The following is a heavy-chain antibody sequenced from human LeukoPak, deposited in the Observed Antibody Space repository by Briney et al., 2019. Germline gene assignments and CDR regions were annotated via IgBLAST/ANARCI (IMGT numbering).Heavy chain of an antibody. Sequence: GGSLRLSCAASGFTFSSYAMHWVRQAPGKGLEWVAVISYDGSNKYYADSVKGRFTISRDNSKNTLYLQMNSLRAEDTAVYYCARDQYYGSGASRPGRYYGMDVWGQGTTVTVSS. V-gene: IGHV3-30*04. CDR1: GFTFSSYA. J-gene: IGHJ6*02. CDR2: ISYDGSNK. D-gene: IGHD3-10*01. CDR3: ARDQYYGSGASRPGRYYGMDV.